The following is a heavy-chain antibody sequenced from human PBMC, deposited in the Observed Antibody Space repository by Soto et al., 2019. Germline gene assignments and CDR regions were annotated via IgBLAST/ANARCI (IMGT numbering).Heavy chain of an antibody. Sequence: PSETLSLTCAVYGGSFSGYYWSWIRQPPGKGLEWIGEINHSGSTNYNPSLKSRVTISVDTSKNQFSLKLSSVTAADTAVYYCARGVYGLDYLGQGNLGTVSS. CDR1: GGSFSGYY. CDR3: ARGVYGLDY. CDR2: INHSGST. D-gene: IGHD3-10*01. V-gene: IGHV4-34*01. J-gene: IGHJ4*02.